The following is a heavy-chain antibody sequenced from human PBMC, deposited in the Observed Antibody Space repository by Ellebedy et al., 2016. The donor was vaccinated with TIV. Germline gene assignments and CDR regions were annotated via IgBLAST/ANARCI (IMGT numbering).Heavy chain of an antibody. CDR3: ARDTSGGIAGD. Sequence: ASVKVSXXASGYTFTSYGISWVRQAPGQGLEWMGWISAYNGNTNYAQKLQGRVTMTTDTSTSTAYMELRSLRSDDTAVYYCARDTSGGIAGDWGQGTLVTVSS. V-gene: IGHV1-18*01. D-gene: IGHD6-13*01. CDR2: ISAYNGNT. CDR1: GYTFTSYG. J-gene: IGHJ4*02.